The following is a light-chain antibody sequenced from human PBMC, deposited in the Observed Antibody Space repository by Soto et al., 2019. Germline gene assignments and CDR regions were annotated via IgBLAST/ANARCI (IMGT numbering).Light chain of an antibody. CDR2: GAS. V-gene: IGKV3D-15*01. J-gene: IGKJ5*01. CDR3: QQYDDWPPIT. Sequence: ETVMTQSPATLSVSPGERATLSCRASQSVSTKLAWYQQKPGQAPRLLIYGASTRATGIPAKFSGSGSGTEFTLTVSSLQSEDFAVYYCQQYDDWPPITFGQGTRLEIK. CDR1: QSVSTK.